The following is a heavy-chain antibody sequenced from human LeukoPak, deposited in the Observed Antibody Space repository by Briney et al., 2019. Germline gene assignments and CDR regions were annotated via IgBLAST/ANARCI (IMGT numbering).Heavy chain of an antibody. CDR3: AREWEVGAFDI. CDR2: ISAYNGNT. CDR1: GFTFTSYG. V-gene: IGHV1-18*01. J-gene: IGHJ3*02. D-gene: IGHD1-26*01. Sequence: GGSLRLSCAASGFTFTSYGISWVRQAPGQGLEWMGWISAYNGNTNYAQKLQGRVTMTTDTSTSTAYMELRSLRSDDTAVYYCAREWEVGAFDIWGQGTMVTVSS.